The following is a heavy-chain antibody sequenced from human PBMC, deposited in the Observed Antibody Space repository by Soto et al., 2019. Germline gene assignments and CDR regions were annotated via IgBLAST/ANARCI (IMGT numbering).Heavy chain of an antibody. Sequence: QVQLQESGPGLVKPSQTLSLTCTVSGGSISSGGYYWSWIRQPPGKGLEWIGYIYYSGSTYYNPSLKSRVTRSVDTSKNQFSLKLSSVTAADTAVYYCAREGSGYDHTFFDYWGQGTLVTVSS. J-gene: IGHJ4*02. D-gene: IGHD5-12*01. CDR3: AREGSGYDHTFFDY. CDR1: GGSISSGGYY. V-gene: IGHV4-30-4*01. CDR2: IYYSGST.